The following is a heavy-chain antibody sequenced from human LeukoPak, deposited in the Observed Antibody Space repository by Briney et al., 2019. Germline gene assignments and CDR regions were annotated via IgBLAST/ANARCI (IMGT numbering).Heavy chain of an antibody. J-gene: IGHJ3*02. D-gene: IGHD5-12*01. CDR1: GYTFTGYY. CDR2: INPNSGGT. V-gene: IGHV1-2*02. Sequence: ASVKVSCKASGYTFTGYYVHWVRQAPGQGLEWMGWINPNSGGTNYAQKFQGRVTMTRDTSISTAYMELSRLRSDDTAVYYCARDPWLLRSAFDIWGQGTMVTVSS. CDR3: ARDPWLLRSAFDI.